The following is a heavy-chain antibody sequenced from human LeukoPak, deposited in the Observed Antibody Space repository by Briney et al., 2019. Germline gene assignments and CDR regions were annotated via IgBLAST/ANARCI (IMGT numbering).Heavy chain of an antibody. Sequence: SVKVSCKASGGTFSSYALSWVRQAPGQGLEWMGGIIPIFGTANYAQKFQGRVTITADESTSTAYMELSSLRSEDTAVYYCARDLMLGYYDSSGYFDYWGQGTLVTVSS. CDR2: IIPIFGTA. CDR3: ARDLMLGYYDSSGYFDY. D-gene: IGHD3-22*01. CDR1: GGTFSSYA. V-gene: IGHV1-69*13. J-gene: IGHJ4*02.